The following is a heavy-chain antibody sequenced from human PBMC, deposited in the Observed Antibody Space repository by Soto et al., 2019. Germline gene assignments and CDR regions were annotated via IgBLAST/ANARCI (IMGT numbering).Heavy chain of an antibody. CDR3: ARGQYSETTSFERYYYYYYMDV. D-gene: IGHD5-12*01. Sequence: SETLSLTCTVSGGSISSYYWSWIRQPPGKGLEWIGYIYYSGSTNYNPSLKSRVTISVDTSKNQFSLKLSSVTAADTAVYYCARGQYSETTSFERYYYYYYMDVWGKGTTVTVSS. CDR2: IYYSGST. J-gene: IGHJ6*03. V-gene: IGHV4-59*01. CDR1: GGSISSYY.